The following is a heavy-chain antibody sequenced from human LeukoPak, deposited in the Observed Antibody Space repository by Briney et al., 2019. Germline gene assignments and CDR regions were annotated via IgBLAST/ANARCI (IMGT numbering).Heavy chain of an antibody. J-gene: IGHJ4*02. CDR1: GGSISSYY. Sequence: SSETLSLTCTVSGGSISSYYWSWIRQPPGKGLEWIAFISNTGDTKYNPSLKSRVTMSVDTSKNQFSLKLTSVTAADTAVYYCARRGFLDLWGQGTLLTVSS. CDR2: ISNTGDT. V-gene: IGHV4-59*01. CDR3: ARRGFLDL.